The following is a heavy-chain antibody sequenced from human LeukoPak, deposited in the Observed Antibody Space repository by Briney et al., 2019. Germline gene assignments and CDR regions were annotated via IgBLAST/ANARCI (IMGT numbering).Heavy chain of an antibody. CDR3: VRQGGSYWDWFDP. V-gene: IGHV4-34*01. Sequence: PSETLSLTCAVSGGSFSGYYWSWIRQPPGKGLEWIGEINHSGSTNSNPSLKSRVTISDDTSKDQFSLKLSSVTAADTALYYCVRQGGSYWDWFDPWGQGTLVTVSS. CDR2: INHSGST. J-gene: IGHJ5*02. D-gene: IGHD2-15*01. CDR1: GGSFSGYY.